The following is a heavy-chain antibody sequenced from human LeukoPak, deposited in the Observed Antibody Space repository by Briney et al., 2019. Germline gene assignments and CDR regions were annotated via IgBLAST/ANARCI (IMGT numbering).Heavy chain of an antibody. CDR1: SITFTKAW. J-gene: IGHJ4*02. V-gene: IGHV3-15*07. Sequence: GGSLRLSCAASSITFTKAWMNWVRQAPGKGLEWVARIVSETVGGRTDYAASVKGRFTISRDDSKSTLFHQMSSLKIEDTAVYYCATSITTPGAFDIWGQGVLVTVSS. CDR3: ATSITTPGAFDI. CDR2: IVSETVGGRT. D-gene: IGHD1-1*01.